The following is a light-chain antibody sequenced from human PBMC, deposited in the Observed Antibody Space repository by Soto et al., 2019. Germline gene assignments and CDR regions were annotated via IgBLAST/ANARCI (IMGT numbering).Light chain of an antibody. V-gene: IGKV1-9*01. CDR2: ATF. J-gene: IGKJ5*01. CDR1: QGISTY. Sequence: DIPLTQSPSFLSASVGDRVTITCRASQGISTYLAWYQQKPGKAPNLLIYATFTLQSGVPSRFSGSGSGTEFTLTISSLQPEDFATYYCQQLHNYPITFGQGTRLEIK. CDR3: QQLHNYPIT.